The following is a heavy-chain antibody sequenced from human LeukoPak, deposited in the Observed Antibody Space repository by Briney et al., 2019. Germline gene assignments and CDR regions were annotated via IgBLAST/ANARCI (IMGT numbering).Heavy chain of an antibody. V-gene: IGHV3-30-3*01. CDR2: ISYDGSNE. Sequence: GGSLRLSCAASGFTFSIYAMHWVRQAPGKGLEWVAVISYDGSNEYYADSVKGRFTISRDNSKNTLYLQMNSLRAEDTAVYYCARSPLDSGSYAFDYWGQGTLVTVSS. CDR1: GFTFSIYA. CDR3: ARSPLDSGSYAFDY. D-gene: IGHD1-26*01. J-gene: IGHJ4*02.